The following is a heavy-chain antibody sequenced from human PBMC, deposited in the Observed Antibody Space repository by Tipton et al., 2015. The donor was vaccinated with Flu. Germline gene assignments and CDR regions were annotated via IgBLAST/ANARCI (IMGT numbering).Heavy chain of an antibody. CDR2: IYYSGST. CDR3: ARHVPGFYDFWSGYYTRGGYWFDP. Sequence: TLSLTCTVSGGSISSYYWSWIRQPPGKGLEWIGYIYYSGSTNYNPSLKSRVTISVDTSKNQFSLKLSSVTAADTAVYYCARHVPGFYDFWSGYYTRGGYWFDPWGQGSLVTVSS. V-gene: IGHV4-59*08. CDR1: GGSISSYY. J-gene: IGHJ5*02. D-gene: IGHD3-3*01.